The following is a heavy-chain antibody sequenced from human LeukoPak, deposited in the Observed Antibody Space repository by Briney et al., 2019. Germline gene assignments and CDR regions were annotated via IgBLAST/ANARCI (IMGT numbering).Heavy chain of an antibody. CDR1: GFTFSSYA. J-gene: IGHJ4*02. Sequence: GGSLRLSCAASGFTFSSYAMSWVRQAPGKGLEWVSAISGSGGSTYYADSVKGRFTVSRDNSKNTLYLQMNSLRAEDTAVYYCAKGFVWGSYRLDYWGQGTLVTVSS. CDR3: AKGFVWGSYRLDY. CDR2: ISGSGGST. V-gene: IGHV3-23*01. D-gene: IGHD3-16*02.